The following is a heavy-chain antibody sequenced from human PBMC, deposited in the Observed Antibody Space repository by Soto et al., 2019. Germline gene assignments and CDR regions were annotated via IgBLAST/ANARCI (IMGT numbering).Heavy chain of an antibody. CDR2: INRDGSTT. Sequence: EVQLVESGGGLVQPGGSLRLSCAASGFTFSSYWMHWVRQAPGKGLVWVSRINRDGSTTTYADSVKGRFTISRDNAKNTLYLQMNSLRAEDTAVYYCARVATGSYNWFDPWGQGTLVTVSS. V-gene: IGHV3-74*01. CDR3: ARVATGSYNWFDP. J-gene: IGHJ5*02. D-gene: IGHD1-26*01. CDR1: GFTFSSYW.